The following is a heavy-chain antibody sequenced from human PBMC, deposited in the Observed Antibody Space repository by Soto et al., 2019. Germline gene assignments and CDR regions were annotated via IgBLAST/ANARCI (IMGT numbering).Heavy chain of an antibody. CDR3: ARGARLLYFDY. CDR1: GGSISSYY. V-gene: IGHV4-59*01. Sequence: SETLSLTCTVSGGSISSYYWSWIRQPPGKGLEWIGYIYYSGSTNYNPSLKSRVTISVDTSKNQFSLKLSSVTAADTAVYYCARGARLLYFDYWGQGTLVTVSS. D-gene: IGHD1-26*01. CDR2: IYYSGST. J-gene: IGHJ4*02.